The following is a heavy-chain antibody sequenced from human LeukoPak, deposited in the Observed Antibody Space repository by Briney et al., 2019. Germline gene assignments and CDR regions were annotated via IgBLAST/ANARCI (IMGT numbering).Heavy chain of an antibody. V-gene: IGHV3-73*01. CDR3: TRGPSAGTRDY. CDR2: IRSKANSYAT. Sequence: GGSLRLSCAASGFTFSGSAMHWVRQASGKGLEWVGRIRSKANSYATAYAASGKGRFTISRDDSKNTAYLQMNSLKTEDTAVYYCTRGPSAGTRDYWGQGTLVTVSS. J-gene: IGHJ4*02. CDR1: GFTFSGSA.